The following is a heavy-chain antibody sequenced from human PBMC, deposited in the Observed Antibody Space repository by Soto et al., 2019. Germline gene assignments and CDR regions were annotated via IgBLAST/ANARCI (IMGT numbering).Heavy chain of an antibody. CDR3: ARSGYSYGLPDS. V-gene: IGHV4-31*03. D-gene: IGHD5-18*01. CDR2: IYYSGST. Sequence: QVQLQEAGPGLVKPSQTLSLTCTVSGGSISTGGYYWSWIRQHPGKGLEWIGFIYYSGSTSYNPSLKSRITISVDTSKNQFSLNLSSVTAADTAVYYCARSGYSYGLPDSWGQGTLVTVSS. CDR1: GGSISTGGYY. J-gene: IGHJ4*02.